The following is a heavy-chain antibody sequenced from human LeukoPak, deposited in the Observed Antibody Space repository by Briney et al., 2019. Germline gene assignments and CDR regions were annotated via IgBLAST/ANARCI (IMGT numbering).Heavy chain of an antibody. D-gene: IGHD1-1*01. Sequence: AAVKVSCKVSGYTITELSMHWVRQAPGKGREWMGGFDPEDGETIYAEKFQGRVSMTEDTSTDTAYMELSSLRSEDTAVYYCATGSPIMRLTTNYFYFYMDVWGKGTTVTVSS. J-gene: IGHJ6*03. CDR1: GYTITELS. CDR2: FDPEDGET. V-gene: IGHV1-24*01. CDR3: ATGSPIMRLTTNYFYFYMDV.